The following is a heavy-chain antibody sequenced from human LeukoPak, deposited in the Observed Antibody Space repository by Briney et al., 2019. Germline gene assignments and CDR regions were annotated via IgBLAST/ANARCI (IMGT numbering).Heavy chain of an antibody. CDR2: IYYSGST. V-gene: IGHV4-59*12. CDR3: ARGNWNHYYFDY. Sequence: SETLSLTCTVSGGSISSYYWSWIRQPPGKGLEWIGYIYYSGSTNYNPSLKSRVTISVDTSKNQFSLKLSSVTAADTAVYYCARGNWNHYYFDYWGQGTLVTVSS. D-gene: IGHD1-1*01. J-gene: IGHJ4*02. CDR1: GGSISSYY.